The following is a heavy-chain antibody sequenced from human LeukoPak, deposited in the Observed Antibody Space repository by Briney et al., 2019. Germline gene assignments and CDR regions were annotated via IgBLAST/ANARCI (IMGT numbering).Heavy chain of an antibody. Sequence: GGSLRLSCAASGFTFSSYAMSWVRQAPGEGLEWVSSISGSGSRTYYADSVRGRFTISTDSSKNTVQLQMTSLRVEDTAIYYCVKLTENQLLGKGWADSWGQGTLVTVSS. D-gene: IGHD2-2*01. CDR3: VKLTENQLLGKGWADS. CDR2: ISGSGSRT. J-gene: IGHJ5*01. CDR1: GFTFSSYA. V-gene: IGHV3-23*01.